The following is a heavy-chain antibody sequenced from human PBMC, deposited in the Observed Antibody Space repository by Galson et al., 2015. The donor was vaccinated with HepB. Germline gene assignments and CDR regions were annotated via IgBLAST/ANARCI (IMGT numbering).Heavy chain of an antibody. J-gene: IGHJ6*03. CDR3: ARGIITMIAQGLVYYMDV. D-gene: IGHD3-22*01. Sequence: ETLSLTCAVYGGSFSGYYWSWIRQPPGKGLEWIGEINHSGSTNYNPSLKSRVTISVDTSKNQFSLKLSSVTAADTAVYYCARGIITMIAQGLVYYMDVWGKGTTVTVSS. V-gene: IGHV4-34*01. CDR2: INHSGST. CDR1: GGSFSGYY.